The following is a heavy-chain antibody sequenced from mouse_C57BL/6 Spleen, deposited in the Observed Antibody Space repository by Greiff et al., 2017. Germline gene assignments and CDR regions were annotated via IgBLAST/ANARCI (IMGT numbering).Heavy chain of an antibody. Sequence: VQLQQSGAELVKPGASVKLSCKASGYTFTEYTIHWVKQRSGQGLEWIGWFYPGSGSIKYNQKFKDKATLTADKSSSTVYMERSRLTSEDSAIYVSARHEDDSSFDDWGQGTTLTVSS. CDR1: GYTFTEYT. J-gene: IGHJ2*01. D-gene: IGHD1-1*01. V-gene: IGHV1-62-2*01. CDR2: FYPGSGSI. CDR3: ARHEDDSSFDD.